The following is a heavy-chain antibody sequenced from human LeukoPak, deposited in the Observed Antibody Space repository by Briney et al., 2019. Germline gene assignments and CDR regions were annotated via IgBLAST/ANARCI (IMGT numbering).Heavy chain of an antibody. CDR2: VNPNSDET. CDR3: ARRYSSGWYDAFDI. Sequence: AAVTVSFTASGYTFTVHWVRQAAGQGHERRGWVNPNSDETKYAQKIQGRGTMTRDKSISTAYMEPRRLRSDYTAVYYCARRYSSGWYDAFDIWGQGAMVTVSS. D-gene: IGHD6-19*01. V-gene: IGHV1-2*02. J-gene: IGHJ3*02. CDR1: GYTFTV.